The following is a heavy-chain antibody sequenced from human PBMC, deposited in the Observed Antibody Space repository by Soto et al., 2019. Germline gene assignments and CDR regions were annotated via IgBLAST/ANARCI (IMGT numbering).Heavy chain of an antibody. J-gene: IGHJ4*02. CDR1: GFTFSSYG. D-gene: IGHD3-22*01. CDR2: ISYDGSNK. V-gene: IGHV3-30*18. CDR3: AKDPGRNITMIGY. Sequence: GGSLRLSCAASGFTFSSYGMHWVRQAPGKGLEWVAVISYDGSNKYYADSVKGRFTISRDNSKNTLYLQMNSLRAEDTAVYYCAKDPGRNITMIGYWGQGTLVTVSS.